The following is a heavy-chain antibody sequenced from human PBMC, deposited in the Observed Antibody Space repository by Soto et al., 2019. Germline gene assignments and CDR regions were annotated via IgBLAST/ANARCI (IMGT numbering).Heavy chain of an antibody. Sequence: ASVKVSCKASGYTFTSYGIGWVRQAPGQGLEWMGWISAYNGNTNYAQKLQGRVTMTTDTSTSTAYMELRSLRSDDTAVYYCARDPADSSGSDAFDIWGQGTMVTVSS. D-gene: IGHD3-22*01. CDR3: ARDPADSSGSDAFDI. CDR2: ISAYNGNT. J-gene: IGHJ3*02. V-gene: IGHV1-18*01. CDR1: GYTFTSYG.